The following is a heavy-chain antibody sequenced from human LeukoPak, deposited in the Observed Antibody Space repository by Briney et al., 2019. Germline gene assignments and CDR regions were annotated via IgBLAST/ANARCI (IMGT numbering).Heavy chain of an antibody. J-gene: IGHJ4*02. CDR3: AAAQQYYYGSGVGDY. Sequence: GPSVKVSCKASGFTFTISAMRWVRHARGQRLEWIGWIVVGSGNTNYTQKFQERDTITRDMSTSTAYMELSSLRSEDTAVYYCAAAQQYYYGSGVGDYGGQGTLVTVSA. V-gene: IGHV1-58*02. CDR2: IVVGSGNT. D-gene: IGHD3-10*01. CDR1: GFTFTISA.